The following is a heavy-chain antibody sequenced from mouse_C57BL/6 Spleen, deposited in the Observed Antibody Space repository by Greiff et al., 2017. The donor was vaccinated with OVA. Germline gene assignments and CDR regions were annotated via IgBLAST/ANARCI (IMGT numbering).Heavy chain of an antibody. Sequence: VQLQQPGAELVKPGASVKLSCKASGYTFTSYWMQWVKQRPGQGLEWIGEIDPSDSYTNYNQTFKGKATLTVDTASSTAYMQLSSLTSEDSAVYYCAKSLGEGRYFDVWGTGTTVTVSS. CDR2: IDPSDSYT. J-gene: IGHJ1*03. CDR3: AKSLGEGRYFDV. V-gene: IGHV1-50*01. D-gene: IGHD3-3*01. CDR1: GYTFTSYW.